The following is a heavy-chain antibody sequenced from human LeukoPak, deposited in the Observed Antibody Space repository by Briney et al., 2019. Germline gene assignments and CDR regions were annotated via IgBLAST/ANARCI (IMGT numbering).Heavy chain of an antibody. CDR2: ISGHNGKT. CDR3: ARLTVVMVYSVQENWLDP. D-gene: IGHD2-8*01. CDR1: GGTFSSYA. Sequence: ASVKVSCKASGGTFSSYAISWVRQAPGQGLEWMGWISGHNGKTNYAQKFQGRVTMTTDTSTSTAYMELKSLRSDDTAVYYCARLTVVMVYSVQENWLDPWGQGTLVTVSS. V-gene: IGHV1-18*01. J-gene: IGHJ5*02.